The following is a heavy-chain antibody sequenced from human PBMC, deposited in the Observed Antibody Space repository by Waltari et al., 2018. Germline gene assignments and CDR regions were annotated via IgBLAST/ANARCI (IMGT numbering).Heavy chain of an antibody. V-gene: IGHV5-51*01. J-gene: IGHJ2*01. Sequence: EVQLVQSGAEVKKPGESLKISCKGSGYSFTSYWLGWVPPMPGKGLAGMGIIYPGDSDTRYSPSFQGQVTISADKSISTAYLQWSSLKASDTAMYYCARHDAVPAAIGVGVGGWYFDLWGRGTLVTVSS. CDR1: GYSFTSYW. D-gene: IGHD2-2*02. CDR3: ARHDAVPAAIGVGVGGWYFDL. CDR2: IYPGDSDT.